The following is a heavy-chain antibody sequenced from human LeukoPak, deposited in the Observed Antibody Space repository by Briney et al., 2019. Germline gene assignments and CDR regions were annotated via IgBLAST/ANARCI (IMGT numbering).Heavy chain of an antibody. CDR1: EFSFSNYA. J-gene: IGHJ4*02. Sequence: GGSLRLSCAASEFSFSNYAMIWVRQAPGKGLEWVSSIIGSGGSTYYADSVKGRFTISRDNSKNTLYLQMSSLRAEDTAVYYCAKSLAAAGRMYFDYWGQGTLVTVSS. CDR2: IIGSGGST. CDR3: AKSLAAAGRMYFDY. V-gene: IGHV3-23*01. D-gene: IGHD6-13*01.